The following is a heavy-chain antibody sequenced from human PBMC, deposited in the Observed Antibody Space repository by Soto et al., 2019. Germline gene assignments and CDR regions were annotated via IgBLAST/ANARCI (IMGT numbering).Heavy chain of an antibody. V-gene: IGHV3-66*01. CDR2: IQSGGTT. Sequence: GGSLRLSCAASGFTVSSKYMTWVRQAPGKGLEWVSLIQSGGTTYYADSVKGRFTISRDTSENTLHLQMDSLRVEGTAVYYCARDDVLCDGGRCYGISLDVWGKGTTVAV. CDR3: ARDDVLCDGGRCYGISLDV. J-gene: IGHJ6*03. D-gene: IGHD2-15*01. CDR1: GFTVSSKY.